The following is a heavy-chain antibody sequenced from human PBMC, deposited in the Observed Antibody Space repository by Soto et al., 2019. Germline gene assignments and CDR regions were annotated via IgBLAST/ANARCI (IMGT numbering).Heavy chain of an antibody. Sequence: QVQLQESGPGLVKPSQTLSLTCTVSGGSISSGGYYWSWIRQHPGKGLEWIGYIYYSGSTYYNPSLKSRVTISVDTSKNQCSLKLSSVTAADTAVYYCARVDCTNGVCYRALNAFDIWGQGTMVTVSS. D-gene: IGHD2-8*01. CDR3: ARVDCTNGVCYRALNAFDI. V-gene: IGHV4-31*03. CDR1: GGSISSGGYY. J-gene: IGHJ3*02. CDR2: IYYSGST.